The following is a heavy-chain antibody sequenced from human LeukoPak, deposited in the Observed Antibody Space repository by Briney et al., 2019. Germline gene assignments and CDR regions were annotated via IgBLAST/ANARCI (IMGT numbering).Heavy chain of an antibody. V-gene: IGHV1-18*01. D-gene: IGHD6-19*01. CDR3: ARDPSNTSGRFWYLDV. CDR1: GYTFTSYG. CDR2: ISAYNGNT. Sequence: ASVKVSCKASGYTFTSYGISWVRQAPGQGLEWMGWISAYNGNTNYALKLQGRVTMTTDTSTSTAYMELRSLRSDDTAVYYCARDPSNTSGRFWYLDVWGRGTLVTVSA. J-gene: IGHJ2*01.